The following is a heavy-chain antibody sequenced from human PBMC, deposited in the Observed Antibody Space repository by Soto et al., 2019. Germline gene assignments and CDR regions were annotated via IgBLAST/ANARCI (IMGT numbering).Heavy chain of an antibody. CDR3: ARGRIVASIHDAFEI. Sequence: QGQVLQSGDEVKKSGASVRVTCRASGYDFTSYGISWVRQASGQGLEWVSWISAYNGKRDTAQKFQGRVTMTLDTSTDTAHMELGDLTSADTAVYYCARGRIVASIHDAFEIWGQGTMVAVSS. V-gene: IGHV1-18*01. J-gene: IGHJ3*02. D-gene: IGHD2-21*01. CDR1: GYDFTSYG. CDR2: ISAYNGKR.